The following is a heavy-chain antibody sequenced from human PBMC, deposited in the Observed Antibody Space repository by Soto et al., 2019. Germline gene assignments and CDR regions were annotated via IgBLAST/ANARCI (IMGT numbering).Heavy chain of an antibody. CDR3: ARDSGAKLSSS. V-gene: IGHV1-69*13. CDR2: IVPIYRTA. D-gene: IGHD6-13*01. Sequence: SVKVSCKASGYIFNKYGFNWVRQARGQGLEWLGGIVPIYRTADYAQKFQGRVTITADESTRTVYMELSSLKSQDTALYYCARDSGAKLSSSWGQGTLVTVSS. CDR1: GYIFNKYG. J-gene: IGHJ4*02.